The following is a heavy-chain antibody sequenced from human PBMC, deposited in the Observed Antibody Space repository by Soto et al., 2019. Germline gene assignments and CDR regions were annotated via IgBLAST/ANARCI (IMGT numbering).Heavy chain of an antibody. V-gene: IGHV3-7*01. D-gene: IGHD1-1*01. Sequence: EVQLVESGGGLVQPGGSLRLSCAASGFTFNTYWMSWVRQAPGKGLQWVANIKEDGSGKYYVDSAKGRFTISRDNAMNSLYLQMNVLRPEDTAVYYCAREAPVAQLYYWGQGTLVTVSS. J-gene: IGHJ4*02. CDR3: AREAPVAQLYY. CDR2: IKEDGSGK. CDR1: GFTFNTYW.